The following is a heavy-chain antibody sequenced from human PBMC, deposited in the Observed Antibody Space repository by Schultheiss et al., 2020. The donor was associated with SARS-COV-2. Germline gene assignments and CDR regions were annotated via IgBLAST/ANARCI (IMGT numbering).Heavy chain of an antibody. CDR3: VREGVDYTKGATAGPGFDY. Sequence: GESLKISCAASGFTFSSYAMHWVRQAPGKGLVWVSRNNPIASSTGYADSVKGRFTISRDNSKNTLSLQMNSLRVEDTAVYYCVREGVDYTKGATAGPGFDYWGQGRLVTVSS. V-gene: IGHV3-74*01. CDR2: NNPIASST. J-gene: IGHJ4*02. D-gene: IGHD6-13*01. CDR1: GFTFSSYA.